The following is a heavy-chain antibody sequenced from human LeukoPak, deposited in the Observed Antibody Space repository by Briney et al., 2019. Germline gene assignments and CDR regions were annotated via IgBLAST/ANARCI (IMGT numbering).Heavy chain of an antibody. V-gene: IGHV3-48*03. CDR3: ATDGVGHFDY. CDR1: EFSLRNYD. J-gene: IGHJ4*02. D-gene: IGHD3-16*01. CDR2: INLNGGII. Sequence: PGGSLRLSCTGSEFSLRNYDLNWIRQAPGKGLEGVSFINLNGGIIYYADSVKGRFTISRDNAKNSLYLQMNSRRVEDTAVYYCATDGVGHFDYWGQGTLVTVSS.